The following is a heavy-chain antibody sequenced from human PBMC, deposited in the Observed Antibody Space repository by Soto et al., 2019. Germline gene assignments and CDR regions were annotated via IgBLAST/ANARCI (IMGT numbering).Heavy chain of an antibody. J-gene: IGHJ4*02. CDR1: GFTFSSYG. Sequence: QVQLVESGGGVVQPGRSLRLSCAASGFTFSSYGMHWVRQAPGKGLEWVEVIWYDGSNKYYAGSVKGRFTISRDNSKNTLYLQMTSLRAEDTAVYYCARDEMLVAGYFDYWGQGTLVTVSS. CDR2: IWYDGSNK. CDR3: ARDEMLVAGYFDY. V-gene: IGHV3-33*01. D-gene: IGHD3-22*01.